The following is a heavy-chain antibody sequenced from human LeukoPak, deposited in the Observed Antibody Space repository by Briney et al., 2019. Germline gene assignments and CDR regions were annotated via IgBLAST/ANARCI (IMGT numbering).Heavy chain of an antibody. J-gene: IGHJ5*02. CDR3: ARHFHPARSSRAGIAAPNWFDP. V-gene: IGHV4-39*01. D-gene: IGHD6-25*01. CDR2: IYYSGST. CDR1: GGSISSSSYY. Sequence: SETLSLTCTVSGGSISSSSYYWGWIRQPPGKGLEWIGSIYYSGSTYYNPSLKSRVTISVDTSKNQFSLKLSSVTAADTAVYYCARHFHPARSSRAGIAAPNWFDPWGQGTLVTVSS.